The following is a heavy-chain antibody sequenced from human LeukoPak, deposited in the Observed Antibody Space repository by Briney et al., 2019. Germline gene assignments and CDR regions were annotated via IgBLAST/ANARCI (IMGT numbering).Heavy chain of an antibody. CDR2: ICYSGST. V-gene: IGHV4-59*01. J-gene: IGHJ4*02. CDR1: GGSISSYY. Sequence: PSETLSLTCTVSGGSISSYYWSWIRQPPGKGLEWIGYICYSGSTNYNPSLKSRVTISVDTSKNQFSLKLRSVTAADTAVYFCAREASRAGTYYFDYWGQGTLLTVSS. CDR3: AREASRAGTYYFDY. D-gene: IGHD3-10*01.